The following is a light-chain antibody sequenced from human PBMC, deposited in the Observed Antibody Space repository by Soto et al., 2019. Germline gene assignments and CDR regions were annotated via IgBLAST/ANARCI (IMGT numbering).Light chain of an antibody. V-gene: IGLV2-14*03. J-gene: IGLJ1*01. CDR2: DVS. CDR3: SSFTGSNYV. CDR1: ISDVGGYNF. Sequence: QSVLTQAASVSGAAGQSITISCTGTISDVGGYNFVSWYQQYPGKAPKLMICDVSNRPSGVSNRFSGSKSGNTASLTISGLQAEDEADYYCSSFTGSNYVFGTGTKVTVL.